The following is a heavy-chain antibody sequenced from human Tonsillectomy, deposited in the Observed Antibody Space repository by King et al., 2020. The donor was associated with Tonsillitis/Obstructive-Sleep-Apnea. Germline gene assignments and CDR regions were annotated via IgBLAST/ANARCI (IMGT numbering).Heavy chain of an antibody. J-gene: IGHJ6*02. Sequence: VQLVQSGTEVKKSGESLRISCKGSGYSFTSYWISWVRQMPGKGLEWMGMIDPTDFYTNYSPSFQGHVTISSDKSISTAYLQWSSLEASDTAMYYCACHLSVTTEGGLDVWGQGTTVTVSS. CDR1: GYSFTSYW. CDR3: ACHLSVTTEGGLDV. CDR2: IDPTDFYT. V-gene: IGHV5-10-1*03. D-gene: IGHD4-11*01.